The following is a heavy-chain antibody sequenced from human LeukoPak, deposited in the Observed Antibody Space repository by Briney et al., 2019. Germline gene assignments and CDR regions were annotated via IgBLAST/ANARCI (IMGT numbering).Heavy chain of an antibody. CDR3: ARDRFRAFDI. V-gene: IGHV4-59*01. Sequence: PSETLSLTCTVSGDSISSSYWSWIRQPPGKGLEWIGYIYYSGSTNYNPSLKSRVIISVDTSKNQFSLNVTSVTAADTAVYYCARDRFRAFDIWGQGTMVTVSS. CDR1: GDSISSSY. CDR2: IYYSGST. D-gene: IGHD3-3*01. J-gene: IGHJ3*02.